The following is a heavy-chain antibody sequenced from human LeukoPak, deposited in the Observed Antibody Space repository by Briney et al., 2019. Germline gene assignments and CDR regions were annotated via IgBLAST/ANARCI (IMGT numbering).Heavy chain of an antibody. CDR2: IKQDGSEK. CDR1: GFTFSSSW. Sequence: GGSLRLSCVASGFTFSSSWMSWVRQAPGKGLEWVANIKQDGSEKYYVDSVKGRFTISRDNAKKSQYLQMNSLRAEDTAVYYCARYGSGSYYYYYGMDVWGQGTTVTVSS. D-gene: IGHD3-10*01. V-gene: IGHV3-7*01. J-gene: IGHJ6*02. CDR3: ARYGSGSYYYYYGMDV.